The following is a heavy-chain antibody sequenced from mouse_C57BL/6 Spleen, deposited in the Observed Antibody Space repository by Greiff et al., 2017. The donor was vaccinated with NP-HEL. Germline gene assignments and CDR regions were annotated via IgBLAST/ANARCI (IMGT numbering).Heavy chain of an antibody. D-gene: IGHD4-1*02. V-gene: IGHV6-3*01. Sequence: EVQLVESGGGLVQPGGSMKLSCVASGFTFSNYWMNWVRQSPEKGLEWVAQIRLKSDNYATHYAESVKGRFTISRDDSKSSVYLQINNLRAEDTGIYYCTNWEEWYFDVWGTGTTVTVSS. CDR3: TNWEEWYFDV. CDR1: GFTFSNYW. J-gene: IGHJ1*03. CDR2: IRLKSDNYAT.